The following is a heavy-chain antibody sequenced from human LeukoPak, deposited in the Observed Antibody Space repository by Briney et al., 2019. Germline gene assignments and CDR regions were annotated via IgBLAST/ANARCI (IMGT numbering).Heavy chain of an antibody. J-gene: IGHJ4*02. CDR2: ISGSGGST. D-gene: IGHD3-22*01. Sequence: GGSLRLSCAASGFTFSSYAMSWVRQAPGKGLERVSAISGSGGSTYYADSVKGRFTISRDNSKNTLYLQMNSLRAEDTAVYYCAKGNYYDSSGYPFDYWGQGTLVTVSS. V-gene: IGHV3-23*01. CDR1: GFTFSSYA. CDR3: AKGNYYDSSGYPFDY.